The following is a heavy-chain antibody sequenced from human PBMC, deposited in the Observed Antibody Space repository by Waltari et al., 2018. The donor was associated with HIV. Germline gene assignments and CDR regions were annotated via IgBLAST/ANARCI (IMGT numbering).Heavy chain of an antibody. V-gene: IGHV4-34*01. CDR1: GGSFSVYY. CDR3: ARRGLVPSYYYMEV. D-gene: IGHD6-6*01. J-gene: IGHJ6*03. Sequence: QVQLQQWGAGLLKPSETLSLTCAVYGGSFSVYYWSWIRQPPGKGLERIGEINHSGSNNYSASFKSRVTISVDTSKNQFSLKLSSVTAADTAVYYCARRGLVPSYYYMEVWGKGTTVTVSS. CDR2: INHSGSN.